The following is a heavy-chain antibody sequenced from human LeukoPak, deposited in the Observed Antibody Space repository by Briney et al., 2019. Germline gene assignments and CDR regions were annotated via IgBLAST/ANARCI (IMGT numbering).Heavy chain of an antibody. D-gene: IGHD3-3*01. V-gene: IGHV1-2*02. CDR1: GYTFTGDY. CDR3: ARGTVLRFLEWLPIRGRNFDY. CDR2: INPNSGGT. J-gene: IGHJ4*02. Sequence: ASVKVSCKASGYTFTGDYMHWVRQAPGQGLEWMGWINPNSGGTNYAQKFQGRVTMTRDTSISTAYMELSRLRSDDTAVYYCARGTVLRFLEWLPIRGRNFDYWGQGTLVTVSS.